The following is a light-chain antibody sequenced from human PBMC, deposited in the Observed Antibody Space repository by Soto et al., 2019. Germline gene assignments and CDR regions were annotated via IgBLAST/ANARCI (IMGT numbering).Light chain of an antibody. CDR1: QSVSIY. V-gene: IGKV3-11*01. J-gene: IGKJ2*02. CDR3: QQRRNWPYMCT. CDR2: DAS. Sequence: EIVLTQSPATLSLSPGERATLSCRASQSVSIYLAWYQQKPGQAPRLLIYDASNRATGIPARFSGSGSGTDFTLTISSLEPEDFAVYYCQQRRNWPYMCTFGQGTKLEIK.